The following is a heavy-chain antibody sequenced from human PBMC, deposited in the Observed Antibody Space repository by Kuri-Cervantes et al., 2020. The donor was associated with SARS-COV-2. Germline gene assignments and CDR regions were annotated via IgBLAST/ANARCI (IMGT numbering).Heavy chain of an antibody. D-gene: IGHD2-15*01. CDR1: GYTFASYY. J-gene: IGHJ6*03. CDR2: INPSGGST. CDR3: AREGGVAANYYYYYYMDV. Sequence: ASVKVSCKASGYTFASYYMHWVRQAPGQGLEWMGIINPSGGSTSYAQKFQGRVTMTRDTSTGTVYMELSSLRSEDTAVYYCAREGGVAANYYYYYYMDVWGKGTTVTVSS. V-gene: IGHV1-46*01.